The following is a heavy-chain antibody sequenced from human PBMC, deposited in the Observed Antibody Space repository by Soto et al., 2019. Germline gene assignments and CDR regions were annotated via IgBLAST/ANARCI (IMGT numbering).Heavy chain of an antibody. V-gene: IGHV5-51*01. CDR2: IYPGDSDT. CDR3: ASNKSTAMVNSNSYDAFDI. CDR1: GYSFTSYW. Sequence: PGEXLKISCKGSGYSFTSYWIGWVRQMPGKGLEWMGIIYPGDSDTRYSPSFQGQVTISADKSISTAYLQWSSLKASDTAMYYCASNKSTAMVNSNSYDAFDIWGQGTMVPV. J-gene: IGHJ3*02. D-gene: IGHD5-18*01.